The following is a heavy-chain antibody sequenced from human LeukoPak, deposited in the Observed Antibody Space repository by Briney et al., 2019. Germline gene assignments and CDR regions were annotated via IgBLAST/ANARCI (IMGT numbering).Heavy chain of an antibody. D-gene: IGHD1-1*01. J-gene: IGHJ4*02. V-gene: IGHV4-39*07. CDR2: IYYSGST. CDR3: ARGIRTGYGY. CDR1: GGSISSSYYY. Sequence: SETLSLTCTVSGGSISSSYYYWGWIRQPPGKGLEWIGSIYYSGSTYYNPSLKRRVTISLDTSKNQFSLKVMYLTAADTAVYYCARGIRTGYGYWGQGTLVSVSS.